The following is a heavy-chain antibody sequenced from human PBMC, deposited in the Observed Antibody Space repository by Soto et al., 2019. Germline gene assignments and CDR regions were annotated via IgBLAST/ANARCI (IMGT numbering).Heavy chain of an antibody. J-gene: IGHJ6*02. Sequence: EVPLVESGGGLVQPGGSLRLSCAVSGFTFIDYWMHWVRQAPGGGLEWVSRTSKDGASTSYVDAVKGRLTVSSNNAEDTVYLQMDSLRVDDTAVYYGARDRQGDGDYKLDVWGQGTTVTVSS. CDR3: ARDRQGDGDYKLDV. V-gene: IGHV3-74*01. CDR1: GFTFIDYW. CDR2: TSKDGAST. D-gene: IGHD4-17*01.